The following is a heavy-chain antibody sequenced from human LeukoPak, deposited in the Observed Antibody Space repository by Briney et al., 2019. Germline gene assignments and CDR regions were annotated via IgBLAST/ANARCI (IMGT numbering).Heavy chain of an antibody. D-gene: IGHD2/OR15-2a*01. V-gene: IGHV3-7*01. CDR2: IGKDGTGN. Sequence: GGSLRLSCAASGFSLSRYWMSWVRQAPGKGLEWVANIGKDGTGNHYVDSVKGRFTISRDNAKNSLYLEMNSLRADDTAVYYCVRELDFYATDYWGQGTLVSVS. J-gene: IGHJ4*02. CDR1: GFSLSRYW. CDR3: VRELDFYATDY.